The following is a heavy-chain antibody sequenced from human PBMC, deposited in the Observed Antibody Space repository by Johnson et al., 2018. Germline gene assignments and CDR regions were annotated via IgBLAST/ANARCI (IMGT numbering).Heavy chain of an antibody. CDR2: ISGSGGRI. J-gene: IGHJ4*02. D-gene: IGHD3-16*01. V-gene: IGHV3-23*04. CDR3: TKMGGGPDY. Sequence: VQLVQSGGGLVQPGGSLRLSCAASGFTFSNSAMNWVRQAPGKGLEWVSTISGSGGRIYYAASVKGRFTISRDNTKNTLYLHMNSLRAEDTALSYCTKMGGGPDYWGQGTLVTVSS. CDR1: GFTFSNSA.